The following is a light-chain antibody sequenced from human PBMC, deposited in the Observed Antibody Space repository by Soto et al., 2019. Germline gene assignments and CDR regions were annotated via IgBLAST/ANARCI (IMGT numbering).Light chain of an antibody. CDR1: NSDLGGYNF. V-gene: IGLV2-14*01. CDR3: CSYTSSSPYV. J-gene: IGLJ1*01. Sequence: QSALTQPASVSGSPGQSITISCTGTNSDLGGYNFVSWYQHHPGKAPKLMIYQVSNRPSGVSNRFSGSKSGNTASLTISGLQAEDEADYYCCSYTSSSPYVFGTGTKVTVL. CDR2: QVS.